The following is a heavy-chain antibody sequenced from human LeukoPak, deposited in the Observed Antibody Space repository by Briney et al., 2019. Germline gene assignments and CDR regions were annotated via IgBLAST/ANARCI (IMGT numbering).Heavy chain of an antibody. J-gene: IGHJ4*02. CDR3: TRGRYYFDC. CDR1: RFTFSDYW. CDR2: INADGSST. V-gene: IGHV3-74*01. D-gene: IGHD1-14*01. Sequence: GGSLRLSCAASRFTFSDYWMHWVRQAPGKGLVWVSRINADGSSTNYADSVKGRFTISKDNAKNTLYLQMNSLRAEDTAVYYCTRGRYYFDCWGQGTLVTVSS.